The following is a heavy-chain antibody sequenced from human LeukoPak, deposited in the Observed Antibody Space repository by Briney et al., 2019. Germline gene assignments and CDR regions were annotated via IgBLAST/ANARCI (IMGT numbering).Heavy chain of an antibody. CDR3: TTHSGNDLRS. Sequence: GGSLRLSCATSGLTFTSAWLTWVRQAPGRGLEWVGRIKSKSVGETTDYAAPVKGRFTISRDDSENTLYLQMNSLKTEDTAVYYCTTHSGNDLRSWGQGTLVTVSS. V-gene: IGHV3-15*01. J-gene: IGHJ5*02. D-gene: IGHD5-12*01. CDR1: GLTFTSAW. CDR2: IKSKSVGETT.